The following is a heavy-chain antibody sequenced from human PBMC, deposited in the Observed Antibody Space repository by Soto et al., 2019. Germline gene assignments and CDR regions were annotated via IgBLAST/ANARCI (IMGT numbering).Heavy chain of an antibody. CDR2: IYPGDSDT. J-gene: IGHJ6*02. V-gene: IGHV5-51*01. CDR3: ARTVGPYYYYYGMDV. Sequence: GESLKISCKGSGYSFTIYWIGWVRQMPGKGLEWMGIIYPGDSDTRYSPSFQGQVTISADKSISTAYLQWGSLKASDTAMYYCARTVGPYYYYYGMDVWGQGTTVTVSS. CDR1: GYSFTIYW. D-gene: IGHD1-26*01.